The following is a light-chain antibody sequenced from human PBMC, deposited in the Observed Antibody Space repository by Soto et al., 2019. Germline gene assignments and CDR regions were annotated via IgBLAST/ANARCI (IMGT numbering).Light chain of an antibody. J-gene: IGKJ1*01. CDR1: QTISSW. Sequence: DIQMTQSPSTLSGSVGDRVTITCRASQTISSWLAWYQQKPGKAPKLLIYKASTFKSGVPSRFSGSGSGTEFTLTISSLQPDDFATYYCQQYNSYPWTFGQGTKV. CDR3: QQYNSYPWT. CDR2: KAS. V-gene: IGKV1-5*03.